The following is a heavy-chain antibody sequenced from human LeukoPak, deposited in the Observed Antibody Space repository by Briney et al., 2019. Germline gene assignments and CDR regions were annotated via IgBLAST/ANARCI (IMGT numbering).Heavy chain of an antibody. CDR1: GFTFSSNY. J-gene: IGHJ6*03. CDR2: IYSRGST. Sequence: PGGSLRLSCAASGFTFSSNYMSWVRQAPGKGLEWVSVIYSRGSTYYADSVKGRFTISRDNSKNTLYLQMNSLRAEDTAVYYCARPVVPDPNYCYYMDVWGKGTTVTVSS. V-gene: IGHV3-66*02. CDR3: ARPVVPDPNYCYYMDV. D-gene: IGHD4-23*01.